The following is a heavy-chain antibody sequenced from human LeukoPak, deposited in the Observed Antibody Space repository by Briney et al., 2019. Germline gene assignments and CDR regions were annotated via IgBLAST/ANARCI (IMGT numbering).Heavy chain of an antibody. CDR2: IYYTGST. D-gene: IGHD3-3*01. V-gene: IGHV4-59*01. CDR3: TRSLGVVIHGGMDV. J-gene: IGHJ6*02. CDR1: GGSISSYH. Sequence: SETLSLTCTVSGGSISSYHWSWIRQPPGKGLEWIGHIYYTGSTNYNPSLKSRVTISLDTSKNQFSLKLSSVTAADAAVYYCTRSLGVVIHGGMDVWGQGTTVTVSS.